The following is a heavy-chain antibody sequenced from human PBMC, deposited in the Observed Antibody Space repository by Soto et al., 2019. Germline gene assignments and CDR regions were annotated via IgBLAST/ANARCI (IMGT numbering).Heavy chain of an antibody. V-gene: IGHV4-31*03. Sequence: QVQLQESGPGLVKPSQTLSLTCTVSGGSISSGGYYWSWIRQHPGKGLEWIGYIYNSGSTYYNPTPESXXTISADPSKNQFSLQLSSVTAADTAVYYCARDPAPWGQGTLVTVSS. CDR1: GGSISSGGYY. J-gene: IGHJ5*02. CDR2: IYNSGST. CDR3: ARDPAP.